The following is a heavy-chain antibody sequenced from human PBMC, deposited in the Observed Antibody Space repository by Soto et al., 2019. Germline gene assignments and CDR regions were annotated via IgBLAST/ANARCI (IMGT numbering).Heavy chain of an antibody. V-gene: IGHV5-51*01. D-gene: IGHD2-2*01. CDR1: GYSFTSYW. CDR3: ARRGTVVVPAAPPYYYYYMDV. CDR2: IYPGDSDT. Sequence: PGESLKISCKGSGYSFTSYWIGWVRQMPGKGLEWMGIIYPGDSDTRYSPSFQGQVTISADKSISTAYLQWSSLKASDTAMYYCARRGTVVVPAAPPYYYYYMDVWGKGTTVTVSS. J-gene: IGHJ6*03.